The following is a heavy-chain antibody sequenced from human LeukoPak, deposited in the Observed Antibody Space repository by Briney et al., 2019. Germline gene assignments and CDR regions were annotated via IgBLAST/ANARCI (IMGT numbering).Heavy chain of an antibody. CDR3: ARVVLSGAYQIDL. CDR1: GFTFSTYW. V-gene: IGHV3-74*01. D-gene: IGHD2/OR15-2a*01. J-gene: IGHJ5*02. CDR2: INGDGSTT. Sequence: GGSLRLSCAASGFTFSTYWMHWVRPAPGKGLVWVSRINGDGSTTTYADSVKGRFTISRDNAQSTLYLQVNSLRVEDAAVYYCARVVLSGAYQIDLWGQGTLVTVSS.